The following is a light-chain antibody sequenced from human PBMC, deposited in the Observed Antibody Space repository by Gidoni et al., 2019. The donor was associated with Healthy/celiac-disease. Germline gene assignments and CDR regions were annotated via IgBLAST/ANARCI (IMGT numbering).Light chain of an antibody. Sequence: DIVMNQSPDSLAVSLGERATIHCKSSPSVLYSSHNKNYLAWYQQKPGQPPKLLIYWAATRESGVPDRVSGSGSGTDFTRTISSLQAEDVAVYYCQQYYSTPLTFGGGTKVEIK. V-gene: IGKV4-1*01. CDR2: WAA. J-gene: IGKJ4*01. CDR3: QQYYSTPLT. CDR1: PSVLYSSHNKNY.